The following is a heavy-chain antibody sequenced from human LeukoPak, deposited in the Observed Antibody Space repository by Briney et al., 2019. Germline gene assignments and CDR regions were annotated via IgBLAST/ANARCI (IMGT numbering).Heavy chain of an antibody. J-gene: IGHJ4*02. Sequence: ASVKVSCKASGYTFTSYGITWVRQAPGQGPEWMGWISGYNGKTYYAQKLQGRVTMTTDTSTSTAYMELRSLRSDDTAVYYCARALSAGSYDEPLHWGQGTLVSVSS. CDR3: ARALSAGSYDEPLH. V-gene: IGHV1-18*01. CDR2: ISGYNGKT. D-gene: IGHD3-16*01. CDR1: GYTFTSYG.